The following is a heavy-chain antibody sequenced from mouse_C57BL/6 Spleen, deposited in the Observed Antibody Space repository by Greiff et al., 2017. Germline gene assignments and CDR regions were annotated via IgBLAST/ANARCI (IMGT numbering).Heavy chain of an antibody. CDR3: ARKETYFDY. V-gene: IGHV1-52*01. CDR2: IDPSDSET. J-gene: IGHJ2*01. CDR1: GYTFTSYW. Sequence: QVHVKQPGAELVRPGSSVKLSCKASGYTFTSYWMHWVKQRPIQGLEWIGNIDPSDSETHYNQKFKDKATLTVDKSSSTAYMQLSSLTSEDSAVYYCARKETYFDYWGQGTTLTVSS.